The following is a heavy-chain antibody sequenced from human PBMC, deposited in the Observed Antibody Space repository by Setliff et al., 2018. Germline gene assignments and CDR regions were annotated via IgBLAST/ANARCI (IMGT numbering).Heavy chain of an antibody. Sequence: HPGGSLRLSCAASGFTLSTYWMSWVRQAPGKGLEWVANIKQDGNEKYYVDSVKGRFTISRDNAKNSLYLQMNSLSAEDTAVYYCARMDGWGTYYSYYYNGMDVWGQGTTVTVSS. CDR1: GFTLSTYW. V-gene: IGHV3-7*01. CDR2: IKQDGNEK. J-gene: IGHJ6*02. D-gene: IGHD3-10*01. CDR3: ARMDGWGTYYSYYYNGMDV.